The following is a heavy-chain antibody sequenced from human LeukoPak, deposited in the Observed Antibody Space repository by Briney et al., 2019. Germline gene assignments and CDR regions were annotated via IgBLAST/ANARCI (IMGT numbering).Heavy chain of an antibody. J-gene: IGHJ4*02. CDR1: GGSISSYY. D-gene: IGHD1-26*01. CDR2: IYYSGST. Sequence: SETLSLTCTVSGGSISSYYWSWIRQPPGKGLEWIGYIYYSGSTNYNPSLKSRVTISVDTSKNQFSLKLSSVTAADTAVYYCARDLGRSGSFWGQGTLVTVSS. CDR3: ARDLGRSGSF. V-gene: IGHV4-59*12.